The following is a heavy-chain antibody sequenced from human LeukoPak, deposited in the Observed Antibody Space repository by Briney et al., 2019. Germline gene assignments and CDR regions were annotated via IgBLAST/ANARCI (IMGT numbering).Heavy chain of an antibody. CDR3: ARQLRMGFGELLGGFDY. CDR1: GFTFSSYS. Sequence: GGSLRLSCAASGFTFSSYSMNWVRQAPGKGLEWVSSISSSSYIYYADSVKGRFTISRDNAKNSLYLQMNSLRAEDTAVYYCARQLRMGFGELLGGFDYWGQGTLVTVSS. V-gene: IGHV3-21*01. D-gene: IGHD3-10*01. J-gene: IGHJ4*02. CDR2: ISSSSYI.